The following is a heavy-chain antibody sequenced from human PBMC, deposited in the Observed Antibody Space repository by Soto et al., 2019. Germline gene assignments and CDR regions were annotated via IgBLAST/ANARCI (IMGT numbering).Heavy chain of an antibody. CDR1: GGSISSSSYY. V-gene: IGHV4-39*01. Sequence: PSETLSLTCTVSGGSISSSSYYWGWIRQPPGKGLEWIGSIYYSGSTYYNPSLKSRVTISVDTSKNQFSLKLSSVTAADTAVYYCARSRREDWLLWGEYYYYMDVWGKGTTVTVSS. D-gene: IGHD2-2*01. J-gene: IGHJ6*03. CDR3: ARSRREDWLLWGEYYYYMDV. CDR2: IYYSGST.